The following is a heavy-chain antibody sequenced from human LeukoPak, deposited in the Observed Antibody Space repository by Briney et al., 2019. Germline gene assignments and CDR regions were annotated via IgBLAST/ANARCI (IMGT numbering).Heavy chain of an antibody. Sequence: QPGGSLRLSCAASGFPFNSYSMTWVRQATGKGLEWVANIKPDGTTKFYVDSVKGRFTISRDNALNSLYLQMNSLRAEDTAIYYCARSIPYGTTWYGRSDYWGQGTLVTVSS. CDR1: GFPFNSYS. V-gene: IGHV3-7*03. CDR2: IKPDGTTK. CDR3: ARSIPYGTTWYGRSDY. J-gene: IGHJ4*02. D-gene: IGHD6-13*01.